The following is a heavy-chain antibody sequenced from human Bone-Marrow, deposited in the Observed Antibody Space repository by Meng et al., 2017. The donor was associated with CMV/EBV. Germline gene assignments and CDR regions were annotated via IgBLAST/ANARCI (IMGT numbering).Heavy chain of an antibody. V-gene: IGHV4-61*01. CDR1: GGSVSSGSYY. CDR3: ARVGYSSTPGIDY. J-gene: IGHJ4*02. CDR2: IYYSGST. D-gene: IGHD6-19*01. Sequence: SETLSLTCTVSGGSVSSGSYYWSWIRQPPGKGLEWIGYIYYSGSTNYNPTLKSRVTISVDTSKNKFSLKLSSVTAADTAVYYCARVGYSSTPGIDYWGQGTLVTVSS.